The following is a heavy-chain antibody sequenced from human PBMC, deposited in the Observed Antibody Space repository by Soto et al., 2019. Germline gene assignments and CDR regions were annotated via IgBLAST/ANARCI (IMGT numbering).Heavy chain of an antibody. CDR2: HYSGGST. Sequence: TGGSLRLSCAISGFSVSSNYLSWVRQAPGKGLEWVSVHYSGGSTYYADSVQGRFTISRDKSNNTLYLQMRRMRAEDTAVYFCARHRHPRGTVGATSPLDPWGQGTQVTVSS. CDR3: ARHRHPRGTVGATSPLDP. D-gene: IGHD1-26*01. V-gene: IGHV3-53*01. J-gene: IGHJ5*02. CDR1: GFSVSSNY.